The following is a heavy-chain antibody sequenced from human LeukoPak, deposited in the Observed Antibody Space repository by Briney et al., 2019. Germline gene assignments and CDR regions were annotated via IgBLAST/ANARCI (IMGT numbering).Heavy chain of an antibody. Sequence: SETLSLTCTVSGGSISSSSYYWGWIRQPPGKGLEGIGSSESTYYNPALKSRVTITLDTSKNELSLKLSSLTTADTAVYYCGRPTSFTMIVVEWGQGTLVTVSS. J-gene: IGHJ4*02. CDR3: GRPTSFTMIVVE. CDR2: SEST. CDR1: GGSISSSSYY. D-gene: IGHD3-22*01. V-gene: IGHV4-39*01.